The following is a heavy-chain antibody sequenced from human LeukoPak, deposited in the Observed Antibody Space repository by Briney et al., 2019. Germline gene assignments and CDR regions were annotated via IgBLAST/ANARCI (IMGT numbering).Heavy chain of an antibody. CDR2: IIPIFGTA. V-gene: IGHV1-69*05. J-gene: IGHJ4*02. CDR3: VRAARGYCSSTSCFSDY. Sequence: SVKVSCKASGGTFSSYAISWVRQAPGQRLEWMGGIIPIFGTANYAQKFQGRVTITTDESTSTAYMELSSLRSEDTAVYYCVRAARGYCSSTSCFSDYWGQGTLVTVSS. CDR1: GGTFSSYA. D-gene: IGHD2-2*01.